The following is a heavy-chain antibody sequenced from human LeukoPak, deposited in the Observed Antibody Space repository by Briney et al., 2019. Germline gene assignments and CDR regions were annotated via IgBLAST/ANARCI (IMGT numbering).Heavy chain of an antibody. V-gene: IGHV4-4*02. J-gene: IGHJ4*02. Sequence: PSETLSLTCTISGVSFSSSNWWSWVRQPPGKGLEWIGEIYHSGLTNYNPSLKSRVTISVDKSKNHISLNLTSLTAADTAVYYCARAPRGYGGKGGGPPRGTKFDYWGQGTLVTVSS. D-gene: IGHD4-23*01. CDR3: ARAPRGYGGKGGGPPRGTKFDY. CDR2: IYHSGLT. CDR1: GVSFSSSNW.